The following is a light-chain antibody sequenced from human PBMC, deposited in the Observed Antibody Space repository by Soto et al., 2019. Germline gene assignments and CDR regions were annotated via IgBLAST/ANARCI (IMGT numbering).Light chain of an antibody. Sequence: QSALTQPASVSGSPGQSITISCTGTSSDVGVYNYVSWYQQHPGKAPKLMISEVSNRPSGVSNRFSGSKSGNTASLTISGLQAEDEADYYCRSYTSSSTLVFGGGTKLTVL. CDR3: RSYTSSSTLV. CDR1: SSDVGVYNY. J-gene: IGLJ3*02. CDR2: EVS. V-gene: IGLV2-14*01.